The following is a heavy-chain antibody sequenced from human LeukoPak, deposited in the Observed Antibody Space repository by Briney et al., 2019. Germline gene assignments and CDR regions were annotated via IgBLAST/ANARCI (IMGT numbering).Heavy chain of an antibody. V-gene: IGHV1-69*05. J-gene: IGHJ4*02. Sequence: ASVKVSCKASGGTFSSYAISWVRQAPGQGLEWMGGIIPIFGTANYAQKFQGRVMITTDESTSTAYMELSSLRSEDTAVYYCARVSGSGWGDFDYWGQGTLVTVSS. CDR1: GGTFSSYA. CDR3: ARVSGSGWGDFDY. CDR2: IIPIFGTA. D-gene: IGHD6-19*01.